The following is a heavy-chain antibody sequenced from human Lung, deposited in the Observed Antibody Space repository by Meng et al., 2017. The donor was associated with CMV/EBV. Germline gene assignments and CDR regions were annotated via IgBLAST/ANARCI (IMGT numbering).Heavy chain of an antibody. Sequence: LXXTVSGGSISSSSYYWGWIRQPPGKGLEWIGSIYYSGSTYYNPSLKSRVTISVDTSKNQFSLKLSSVTAADTAVYYCARLTIFGGVRYWGQGTXVTVSS. CDR3: ARLTIFGGVRY. D-gene: IGHD3-3*01. CDR2: IYYSGST. V-gene: IGHV4-39*01. CDR1: GGSISSSSYY. J-gene: IGHJ4*02.